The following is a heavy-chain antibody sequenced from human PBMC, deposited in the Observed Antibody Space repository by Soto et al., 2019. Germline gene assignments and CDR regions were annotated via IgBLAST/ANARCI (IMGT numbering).Heavy chain of an antibody. V-gene: IGHV3-21*01. Sequence: GGSLRLSCAASGFTFSRYSMTWVRQAPGKGLEWVSSISSSSSYIYYADSVKGRFTISRDNAKNSLYLQINSLRAEDRAVYYCARDPKGGAAEVYYFYYYGMDVWGQGTTVTVSS. D-gene: IGHD6-13*01. J-gene: IGHJ6*02. CDR3: ARDPKGGAAEVYYFYYYGMDV. CDR2: ISSSSSYI. CDR1: GFTFSRYS.